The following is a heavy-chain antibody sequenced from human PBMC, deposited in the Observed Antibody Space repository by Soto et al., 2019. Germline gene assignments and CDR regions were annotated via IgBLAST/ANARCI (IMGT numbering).Heavy chain of an antibody. CDR1: GYIFINYY. Sequence: QVHLVQSGAEVKKPGASVKVSCKASGYIFINYYIHWVRQAPGQGLEWIGIINPNGGSTNYAQKFRGGVTRAGDTSTSTVYMDLGSLGSDDTAVYYCARDLAAADYWGQGTLVTASS. CDR3: ARDLAAADY. V-gene: IGHV1-46*01. CDR2: INPNGGST. D-gene: IGHD6-13*01. J-gene: IGHJ4*02.